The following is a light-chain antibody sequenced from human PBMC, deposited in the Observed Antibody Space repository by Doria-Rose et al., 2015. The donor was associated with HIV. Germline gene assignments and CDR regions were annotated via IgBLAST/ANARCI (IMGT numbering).Light chain of an antibody. Sequence: PGERATLSCRASQSVSSSNLAWYQQKPGQAPRLLIYGASSRATGIPDRFSGSGSGTDFTLTISRLEPEDFAVYYCQQYGSSSFTFGPGTKVDIK. CDR2: GAS. CDR3: QQYGSSSFT. CDR1: QSVSSSN. J-gene: IGKJ3*01. V-gene: IGKV3-20*01.